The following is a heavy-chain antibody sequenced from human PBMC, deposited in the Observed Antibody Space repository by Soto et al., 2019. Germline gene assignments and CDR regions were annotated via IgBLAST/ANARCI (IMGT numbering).Heavy chain of an antibody. J-gene: IGHJ6*02. D-gene: IGHD6-19*01. CDR2: VSDDGSNK. CDR3: AREGGDQWLAAGGLDV. Sequence: QVQLVESGGGVVQPGRSLRLSCAASGFTFSAYDIHWVRQAPGKGLEWVAVVSDDGSNKYYADSVKGRFSISRDNSKNTVFLQMNSPTTDDTAVYYCAREGGDQWLAAGGLDVWGQGTTVTVSS. V-gene: IGHV3-30-3*01. CDR1: GFTFSAYD.